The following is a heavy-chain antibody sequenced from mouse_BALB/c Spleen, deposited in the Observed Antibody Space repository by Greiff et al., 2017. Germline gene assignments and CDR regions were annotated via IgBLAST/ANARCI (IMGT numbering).Heavy chain of an antibody. CDR1: GFSLSRYS. V-gene: IGHV2-6-4*01. J-gene: IGHJ1*01. CDR3: ARNPPYYGSSPWYFDV. Sequence: VQLKESGPGLVAPSQSLSITCTVSGFSLSRYSVHWVRQPPGKGLEWLGMIWGGGSTDYNSALKSRLSISKDNSKSQVFLKMNSLQTDDTAMYYCARNPPYYGSSPWYFDVWGAGTTVTVSS. D-gene: IGHD1-1*01. CDR2: IWGGGST.